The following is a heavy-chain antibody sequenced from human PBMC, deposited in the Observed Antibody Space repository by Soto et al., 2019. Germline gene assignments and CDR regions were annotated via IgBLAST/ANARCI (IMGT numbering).Heavy chain of an antibody. J-gene: IGHJ6*02. D-gene: IGHD2-2*01. V-gene: IGHV1-8*01. CDR3: AREGRCSSTSCYGSYGMDV. CDR1: GYSFTSYD. Sequence: ASVKVSCKASGYSFTSYDINWVRQATGQGLEWMGWMNPNSGNTGYAQKFQGRVTMTRNTSISTAYMELSSLRSEDTAVYYCAREGRCSSTSCYGSYGMDVWGQGTTVTVSS. CDR2: MNPNSGNT.